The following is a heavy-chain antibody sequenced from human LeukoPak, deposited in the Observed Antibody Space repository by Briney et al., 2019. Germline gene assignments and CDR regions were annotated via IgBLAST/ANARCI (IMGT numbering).Heavy chain of an antibody. D-gene: IGHD5-24*01. J-gene: IGHJ6*02. CDR3: ARDRLEMALYYYGMDV. Sequence: GGSLRLSCAASGFTFSSYAMSWVRQAPGKGLEWVSAISGSGGSTYYADSVKGRFTISRDNSKNTLYLQINSLRAEDTAVYYCARDRLEMALYYYGMDVWGQGTTVTVSS. V-gene: IGHV3-23*01. CDR2: ISGSGGST. CDR1: GFTFSSYA.